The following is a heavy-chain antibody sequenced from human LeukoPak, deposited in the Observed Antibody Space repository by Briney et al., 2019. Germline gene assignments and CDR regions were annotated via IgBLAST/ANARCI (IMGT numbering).Heavy chain of an antibody. D-gene: IGHD2-2*01. V-gene: IGHV4-59*08. Sequence: SETLSLTCAVYGGSFSGYYWSWIRQPPGRGLEWIGYIDYSGSTNYNPSLKSRVTISVDTSKNQFSLKLSSVTAADTAVYYCARMSDLGVVVVPAASYYFDYWGQGTLVTVSS. J-gene: IGHJ4*02. CDR3: ARMSDLGVVVVPAASYYFDY. CDR1: GGSFSGYY. CDR2: IDYSGST.